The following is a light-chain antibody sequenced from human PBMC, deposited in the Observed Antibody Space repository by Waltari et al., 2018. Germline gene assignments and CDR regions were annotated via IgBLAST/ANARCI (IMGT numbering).Light chain of an antibody. CDR3: SSYAGSNNLP. CDR1: SSDVGGYNY. J-gene: IGLJ1*01. Sequence: QSALTQPPSASGSPGQSVTISCTGTSSDVGGYNYVSWYQQHPGKAPKLMIYEVSKRPSGVPVRFSGSKSGNTASLTVSGLQAEDEADYYCSSYAGSNNLPFGTGTKVTVL. CDR2: EVS. V-gene: IGLV2-8*01.